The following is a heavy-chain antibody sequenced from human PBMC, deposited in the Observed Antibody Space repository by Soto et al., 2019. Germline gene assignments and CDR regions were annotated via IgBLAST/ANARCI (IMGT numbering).Heavy chain of an antibody. Sequence: EVQVLESGGGLVQPGGSLRLSCAASGFTFSSYAMTWVRQAPGMGLEYVSSITGSGAGTVYADSVKGRFTISRDNSKNMLYLQLSSLRAEDTAIYFCAKDPNGDYVGAFDSWGQGSLVTVSS. CDR3: AKDPNGDYVGAFDS. J-gene: IGHJ4*02. CDR2: ITGSGAGT. CDR1: GFTFSSYA. V-gene: IGHV3-23*01. D-gene: IGHD4-17*01.